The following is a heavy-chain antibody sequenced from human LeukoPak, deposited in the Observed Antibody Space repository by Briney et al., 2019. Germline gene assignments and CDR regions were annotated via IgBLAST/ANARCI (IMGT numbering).Heavy chain of an antibody. D-gene: IGHD5/OR15-5a*01. V-gene: IGHV3-66*02. CDR2: IYSDGST. CDR3: LVWKHVFDR. CDR1: GFIVSGDF. Sequence: GSLRLSCAASGFIVSGDFMSWVRQAPGKGLEWVSVIYSDGSTYYADSVKGRFTISRDNSKNTLYLQMNSLRVEDTAVYYCLVWKHVFDRWGQGTLVTVSS. J-gene: IGHJ5*02.